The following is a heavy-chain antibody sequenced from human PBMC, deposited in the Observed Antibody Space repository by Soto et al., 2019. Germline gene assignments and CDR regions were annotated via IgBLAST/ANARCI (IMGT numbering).Heavy chain of an antibody. CDR3: STGYYDFLSGYYMCMDV. J-gene: IGHJ6*02. V-gene: IGHV3-21*01. D-gene: IGHD3-3*01. CDR2: FCSSSSYI. Sequence: PGGSLRLSCAASGFTFSRYSMNWVRHAPGKGLEWVSSFCSSSSYIYYAYSMKGRLIITRGNANNSLYLQMKSLRAEETAVYYCSTGYYDFLSGYYMCMDVWGQGTTVTVSS. CDR1: GFTFSRYS.